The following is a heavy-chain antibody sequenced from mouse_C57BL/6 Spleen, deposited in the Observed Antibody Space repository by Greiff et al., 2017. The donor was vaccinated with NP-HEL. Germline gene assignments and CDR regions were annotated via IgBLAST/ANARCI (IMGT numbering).Heavy chain of an antibody. J-gene: IGHJ2*01. D-gene: IGHD2-1*01. Sequence: EAGGGLVQPTGSLKLSCAASGFTFNTYAMHWVRQAPGKGLEWVARLRSKSSNYATYYADSVKDRFTISRDDSQSMLYLQMNNLKTEDTAMYYCVRGGNWDYWGQGTTLTVSS. CDR3: VRGGNWDY. V-gene: IGHV10-3*01. CDR2: LRSKSSNYAT. CDR1: GFTFNTYA.